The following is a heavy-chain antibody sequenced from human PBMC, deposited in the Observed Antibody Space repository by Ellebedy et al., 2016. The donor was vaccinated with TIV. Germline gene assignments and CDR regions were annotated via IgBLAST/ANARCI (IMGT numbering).Heavy chain of an antibody. Sequence: GESLKISXAASGFTFSSYAMSWVRQAPGKGLEWVSAISGSGGSTYYADSVKGRFTISRDNSKNTLYLQMNSLRAEDAAVYYCAKDSRWFGELSPFDYWGQGTLVTVSS. CDR1: GFTFSSYA. J-gene: IGHJ4*02. CDR2: ISGSGGST. D-gene: IGHD3-10*01. V-gene: IGHV3-23*01. CDR3: AKDSRWFGELSPFDY.